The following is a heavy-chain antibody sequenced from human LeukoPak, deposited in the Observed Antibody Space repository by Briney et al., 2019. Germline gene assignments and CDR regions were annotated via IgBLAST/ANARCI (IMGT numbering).Heavy chain of an antibody. CDR3: ARVQQLANVYYFDY. D-gene: IGHD6-13*01. V-gene: IGHV5-51*01. J-gene: IGHJ4*02. CDR2: IYPGDSGT. Sequence: GESLKISCKGSGYSFTSYWIGWVRQMPGKGLEWMGIIYPGDSGTRYNPSFQGQVTISADKSISTAYLQWSSLKASDTAMYYCARVQQLANVYYFDYWGQGTLVTVSS. CDR1: GYSFTSYW.